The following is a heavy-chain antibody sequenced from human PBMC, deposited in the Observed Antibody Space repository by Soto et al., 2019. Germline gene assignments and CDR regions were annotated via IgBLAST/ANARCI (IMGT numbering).Heavy chain of an antibody. J-gene: IGHJ4*02. Sequence: HPGGSLRLSCAASGFIFSDFAMNWVRQAPGKGLEWVAEIWYDGSNEYYGDSVKGRFTISRDNSKNTLYLQLNSLRAEDTAVYYCARVPEAGRPLFDYWGQGALVTVSS. CDR2: IWYDGSNE. D-gene: IGHD6-6*01. CDR3: ARVPEAGRPLFDY. V-gene: IGHV3-33*01. CDR1: GFIFSDFA.